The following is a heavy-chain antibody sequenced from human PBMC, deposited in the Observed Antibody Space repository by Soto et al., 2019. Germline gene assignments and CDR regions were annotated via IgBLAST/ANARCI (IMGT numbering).Heavy chain of an antibody. CDR2: IWYDGSNK. D-gene: IGHD5-18*01. Sequence: QVQLVESGGGVVQPGRSLRLSCAASGFTFSSYGMHWVRQAPGKGLEWVAVIWYDGSNKYYADSVKGRFTISRDNSKNTLYLQMNSLRAEDTAVYYCATYSYGLFDYWGQGTLVTVSS. V-gene: IGHV3-33*01. CDR1: GFTFSSYG. J-gene: IGHJ4*02. CDR3: ATYSYGLFDY.